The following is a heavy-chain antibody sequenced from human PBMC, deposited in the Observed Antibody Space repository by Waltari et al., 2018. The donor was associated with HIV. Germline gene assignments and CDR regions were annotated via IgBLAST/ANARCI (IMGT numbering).Heavy chain of an antibody. D-gene: IGHD6-13*01. CDR1: GFIFITYA. CDR2: ISYDGSDE. CDR3: ARAPPYSTRWFYDAFDI. J-gene: IGHJ3*02. Sequence: QVQLVESGGGVVHPGRSLRPSGAASGFIFITYAVHWCRRAPGEGLEWVALISYDGSDESYADSVKGRFTISRDNSKNTLYLQMNSLRAEDTAVYYCARAPPYSTRWFYDAFDIWGQGTMVTVSS. V-gene: IGHV3-30*01.